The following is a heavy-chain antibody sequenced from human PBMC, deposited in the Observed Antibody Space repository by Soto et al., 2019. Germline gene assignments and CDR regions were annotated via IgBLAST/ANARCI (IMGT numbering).Heavy chain of an antibody. Sequence: QVQLVQSGAEVKKPGSSVKVSCKASGGTFSSYAISWVRQAPGQGLEWMGGIIPIFGTANYAQKFQGRVTIPADESTSTAYMELSSLRSEDTAVYYCARGGNWNYGGDGWFDPWGQGTLVTVSS. CDR3: ARGGNWNYGGDGWFDP. D-gene: IGHD1-7*01. CDR1: GGTFSSYA. J-gene: IGHJ5*02. CDR2: IIPIFGTA. V-gene: IGHV1-69*01.